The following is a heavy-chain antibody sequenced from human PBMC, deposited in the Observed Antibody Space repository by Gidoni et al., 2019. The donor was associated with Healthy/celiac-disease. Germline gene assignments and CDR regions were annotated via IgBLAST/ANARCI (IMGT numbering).Heavy chain of an antibody. CDR1: GFTFSSYE. V-gene: IGHV3-48*03. D-gene: IGHD6-19*01. Sequence: EVQLVESGGGLVQPGGSLRLSCAASGFTFSSYEMKWIRQAPGKGLEWVSYISSSGSTRYYADSVKGRFTISIDNAKTSLYLQMNSLSAEDTAVYYCARGRGSGWYAVGYYFDYWGQGTLVTVSS. CDR2: ISSSGSTR. CDR3: ARGRGSGWYAVGYYFDY. J-gene: IGHJ4*02.